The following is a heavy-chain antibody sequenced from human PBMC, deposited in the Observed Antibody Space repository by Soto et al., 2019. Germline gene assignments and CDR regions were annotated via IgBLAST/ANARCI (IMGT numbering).Heavy chain of an antibody. Sequence: GGSLRLSCAASGFTFSSYAMHWVRQAPGKGLEWVAVISYDGSNKYYADSVKGRFTISRDNSKNTLYLQMNSLRAEDTAVYYCARGPLYDILLYWGQGTLVTVSS. CDR2: ISYDGSNK. CDR3: ARGPLYDILLY. J-gene: IGHJ4*02. D-gene: IGHD3-9*01. CDR1: GFTFSSYA. V-gene: IGHV3-30-3*01.